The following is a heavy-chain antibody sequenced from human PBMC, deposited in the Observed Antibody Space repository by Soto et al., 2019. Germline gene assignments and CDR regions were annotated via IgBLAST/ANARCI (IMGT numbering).Heavy chain of an antibody. CDR3: AKSIQHNWFDP. CDR1: GFTFMNYA. J-gene: IGHJ5*02. CDR2: LSGSGGTT. V-gene: IGHV3-23*01. Sequence: EVQLLESGGGLVQPGGSLRLSCAASGFTFMNYAMSWVRQAPGKGLEWVSGLSGSGGTTYYADSVKGRFTISRDNSKNTLYLQMNSLRAEDTAVYYCAKSIQHNWFDPWGQGTLVTVSS.